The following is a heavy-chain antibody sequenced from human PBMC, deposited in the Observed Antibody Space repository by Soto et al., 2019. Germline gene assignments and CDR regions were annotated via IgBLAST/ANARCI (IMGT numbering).Heavy chain of an antibody. CDR3: VRRFCSGTSCRFNWFDP. CDR2: VNPDDSTT. J-gene: IGHJ5*02. CDR1: GYSFANYW. V-gene: IGHV5-51*01. Sequence: GESLKISCEGSGYSFANYWIGWVRQMPGKGLEWMGIVNPDDSTTTYGQSFQGQVIISADKSVRSAYLQWSSLKDSDTATYYCVRRFCSGTSCRFNWFDPWGQGTLVTVSS. D-gene: IGHD2-2*01.